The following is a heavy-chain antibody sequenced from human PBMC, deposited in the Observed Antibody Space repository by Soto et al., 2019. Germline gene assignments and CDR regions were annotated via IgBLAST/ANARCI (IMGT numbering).Heavy chain of an antibody. CDR1: GYTFTGYY. J-gene: IGHJ4*02. CDR2: INPNSGGT. V-gene: IGHV1-2*04. CDR3: ARAIPYSSGWSNFDY. D-gene: IGHD6-19*01. Sequence: GASVKVSCKASGYTFTGYYMHWVRQAPGQGLEWMGWINPNSGGTNYAQKFQGWVTMTRDTSISTAYMELSRLRFDDTAVYYCARAIPYSSGWSNFDYWGQGTLVTVSS.